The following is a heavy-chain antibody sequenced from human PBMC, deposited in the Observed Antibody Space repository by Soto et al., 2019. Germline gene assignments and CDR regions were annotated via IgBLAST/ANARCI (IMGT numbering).Heavy chain of an antibody. Sequence: SQTLSLTCAISGGSVSSNSAAWNWIRQSPSRGLEWLGRTYYRSKWYNDYAVSVKSRITINPDTSKNQFSLQLNSVTPEDTAVYYCAREVIWFGEFPHFDYWGQGTLVTVSS. D-gene: IGHD3-10*01. V-gene: IGHV6-1*01. CDR2: TYYRSKWYN. CDR3: AREVIWFGEFPHFDY. J-gene: IGHJ4*02. CDR1: GGSVSSNSAA.